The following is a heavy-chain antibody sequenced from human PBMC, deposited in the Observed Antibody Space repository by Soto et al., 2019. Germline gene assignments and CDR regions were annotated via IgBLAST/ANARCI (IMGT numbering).Heavy chain of an antibody. Sequence: QVQLVQSGAEVKKPGSSVKVSCKASGDTFSTYTITWVRQAPGQGLEWMGRIIPIIGIINYAQKFQGRVTISADKSTGTAYMELTGLRSDDTAVYYCAGDPDSHYNDSHASSYPWGQGTLVTVSS. CDR1: GDTFSTYT. D-gene: IGHD4-4*01. CDR3: AGDPDSHYNDSHASSYP. V-gene: IGHV1-69*08. J-gene: IGHJ5*02. CDR2: IIPIIGII.